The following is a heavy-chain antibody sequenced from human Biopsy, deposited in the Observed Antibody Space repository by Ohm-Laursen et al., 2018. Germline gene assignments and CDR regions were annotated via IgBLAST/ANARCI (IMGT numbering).Heavy chain of an antibody. D-gene: IGHD1-26*01. J-gene: IGHJ4*02. CDR1: GGSFSSYA. CDR3: ARDALGGGSYRFFY. V-gene: IGHV1-69*01. Sequence: SSVKVSCKPSGGSFSSYAISWVRQAPGQGLEWMGGIIPFFGKPNYAQKFQGRVTITADESTSTAYMELSSLRSDDTAVYYCARDALGGGSYRFFYWGQGSLVTVSS. CDR2: IIPFFGKP.